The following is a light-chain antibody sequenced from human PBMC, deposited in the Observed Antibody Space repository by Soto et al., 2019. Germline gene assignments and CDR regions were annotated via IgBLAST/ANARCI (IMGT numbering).Light chain of an antibody. V-gene: IGKV1-33*01. CDR1: QVISKF. CDR2: DAS. CDR3: QQYYSYWT. Sequence: DIQMTQSPSSLSASVGDRVTITCRASQVISKFLNWYQLKPGKAPKLLIFDASELETGVPSRFSGSGSGTDFTLTISCLQSEDFATYYCQQYYSYWTFGQGTKVDI. J-gene: IGKJ1*01.